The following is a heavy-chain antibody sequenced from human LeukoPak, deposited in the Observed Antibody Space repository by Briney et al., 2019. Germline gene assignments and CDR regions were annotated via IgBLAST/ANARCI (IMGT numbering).Heavy chain of an antibody. CDR2: ISGSGGST. Sequence: GGSLRLSCAASGFTFSSYAMSLVRQAPGKGLEWVSAISGSGGSTYYADSVKGRFTISRDNSKNTLYLQMNSLRAEDTAVYYCAKDPENGYYDSSGLSYYFDYWGQGTLVTVSS. CDR3: AKDPENGYYDSSGLSYYFDY. V-gene: IGHV3-23*01. CDR1: GFTFSSYA. D-gene: IGHD3-22*01. J-gene: IGHJ4*02.